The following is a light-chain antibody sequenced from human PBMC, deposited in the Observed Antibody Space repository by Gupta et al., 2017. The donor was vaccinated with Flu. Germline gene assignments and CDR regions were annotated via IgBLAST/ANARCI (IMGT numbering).Light chain of an antibody. V-gene: IGKV1-5*03. J-gene: IGKJ1*01. CDR1: QSISSW. Sequence: GDRVTITCRASQSISSWLAWYQQKPGKAPKLRIYKASSLESGVPSRFSGSGSGTEFTLTISSLQPDDFATYYCQQFNSYSLTFGQGTKVEIK. CDR3: QQFNSYSLT. CDR2: KAS.